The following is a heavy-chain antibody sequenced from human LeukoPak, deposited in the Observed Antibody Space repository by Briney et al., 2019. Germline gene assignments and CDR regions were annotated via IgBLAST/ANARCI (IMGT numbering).Heavy chain of an antibody. CDR1: GYTFTSYG. Sequence: ASVKVSYKASGYTFTSYGIGWVRQAPGQGLEWMGWISAYNGNTNYAQKLQGRVTMTTDTSTSTAYMELRSLRSDDTAVYYCAREPNAEDSYGYDAFDIWGQGTMVTVSS. V-gene: IGHV1-18*01. CDR3: AREPNAEDSYGYDAFDI. J-gene: IGHJ3*02. D-gene: IGHD5-18*01. CDR2: ISAYNGNT.